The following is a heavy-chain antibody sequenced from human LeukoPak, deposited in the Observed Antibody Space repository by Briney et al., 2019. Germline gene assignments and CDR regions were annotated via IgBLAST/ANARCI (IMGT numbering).Heavy chain of an antibody. D-gene: IGHD6-19*01. V-gene: IGHV3-7*01. CDR3: ARGYSSGRAAFDI. J-gene: IGHJ3*02. CDR2: INHNGNVN. CDR1: GFTFSSYW. Sequence: PGGSLRLSCAASGFTFSSYWMNWARQAPGKGLEWVASINHNGNVNYHVDSVKGRFTISRDNAKNSLYLQMSNLRAEDTAVYYCARGYSSGRAAFDIWGQGTMVTVSS.